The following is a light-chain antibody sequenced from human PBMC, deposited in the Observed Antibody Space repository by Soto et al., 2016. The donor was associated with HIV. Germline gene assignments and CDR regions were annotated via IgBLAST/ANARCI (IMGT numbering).Light chain of an antibody. V-gene: IGLV3-25*03. J-gene: IGLJ2*01. CDR3: QSSDSSGTYNVV. CDR1: ALPKQY. Sequence: SYELTQPPSVSVSPGQTARITCSGDALPKQYVYWYQQKSGQVPVLVIYKDTKRTSGISERFSGSSSGTTATLTISAVQAEDEADYYCQSSDSSGTYNVVFGGRDQADR. CDR2: KDT.